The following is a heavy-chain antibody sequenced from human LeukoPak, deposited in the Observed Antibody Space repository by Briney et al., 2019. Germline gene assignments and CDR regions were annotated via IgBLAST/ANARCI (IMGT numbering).Heavy chain of an antibody. CDR3: ARHVRPFSPNGGPLFGELSKRVYDY. CDR1: GGSISSYY. V-gene: IGHV4-59*08. Sequence: SETLSLTCTVSGGSISSYYWSWIRQPPGKGLEWIGYIYYSGSTNYNPSLKSRVTISVDTSKNQFSLKLSSVTAADTAVYYCARHVRPFSPNGGPLFGELSKRVYDYWGQGTLVTVSS. CDR2: IYYSGST. J-gene: IGHJ4*02. D-gene: IGHD3-10*01.